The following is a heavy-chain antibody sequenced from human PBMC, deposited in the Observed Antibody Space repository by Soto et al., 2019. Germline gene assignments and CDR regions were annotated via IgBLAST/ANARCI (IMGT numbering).Heavy chain of an antibody. V-gene: IGHV4-31*03. CDR2: IYSSGTT. J-gene: IGHJ5*02. CDR1: GGSITSGDYY. D-gene: IGHD3-16*02. Sequence: SETLSLTCTISGGSITSGDYYWTWIRQFPGKGLEWIAYIYSSGTTHYNPSLKSRATISLDTSNNQFSLEVKSATAADTAVYYCARMGLHLGELSRNWFDPWGQGSLVTSPQ. CDR3: ARMGLHLGELSRNWFDP.